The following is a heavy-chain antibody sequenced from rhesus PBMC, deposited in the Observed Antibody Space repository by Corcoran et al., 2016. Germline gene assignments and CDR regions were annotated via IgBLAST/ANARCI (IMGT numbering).Heavy chain of an antibody. D-gene: IGHD6-13*01. CDR1: GYTFTDYY. J-gene: IGHJ4*01. CDR2: VYPEDGEA. Sequence: EVQLVQSGAEVKKPGASVTISCKASGYTFTDYYLHWVRQAPGKGLEWMGRVYPEDGEAIHAQKFQDRVTINAETSTDTAYMELSSLRSEDTAVYYCATGRVLGAAGPDSYFDYWGQGVLVTVSS. V-gene: IGHV1-111*02. CDR3: ATGRVLGAAGPDSYFDY.